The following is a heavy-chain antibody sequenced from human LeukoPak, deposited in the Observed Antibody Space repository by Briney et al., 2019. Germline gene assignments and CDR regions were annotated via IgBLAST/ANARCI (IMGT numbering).Heavy chain of an antibody. J-gene: IGHJ4*02. D-gene: IGHD6-6*01. Sequence: PSETLSLTCAVYGGSFSGYYWSWIRQPPGKGLEWIGEINHSGSTNYNPSLKRRVTISLDTSQNQFSLRLSSVTAADTAVYYCAREGAARNFDYWGQGILVTVSS. CDR2: INHSGST. V-gene: IGHV4-34*01. CDR1: GGSFSGYY. CDR3: AREGAARNFDY.